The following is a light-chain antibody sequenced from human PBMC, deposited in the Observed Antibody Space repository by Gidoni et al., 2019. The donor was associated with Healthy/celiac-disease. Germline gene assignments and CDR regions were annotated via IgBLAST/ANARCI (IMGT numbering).Light chain of an antibody. CDR1: QSVSSN. J-gene: IGKJ2*01. CDR3: QQYNNWPLYA. V-gene: IGKV3-15*01. Sequence: VMTQSPATLSVSPGERATHSCRASQSVSSNLAWYQQKPGQAPRLLIYGASTRASGIQARFSGSGSGTEFTLTISSLQSEDFAVYYCQQYNNWPLYAFGQGTKVEIK. CDR2: GAS.